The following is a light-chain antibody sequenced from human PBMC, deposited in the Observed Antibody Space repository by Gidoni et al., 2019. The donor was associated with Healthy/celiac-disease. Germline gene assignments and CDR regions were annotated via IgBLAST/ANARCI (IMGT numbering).Light chain of an antibody. CDR1: SSDVGSYNL. Sequence: QSALPQPASVSGSPGQSITISCTGTSSDVGSYNLVSWYQQHPGKAAKLMIYEGSKRPSGVSNRFSGSKSGNTASLTISGLQAEDEADYYCCSYAGSSPYVFGTGTKVTVL. CDR3: CSYAGSSPYV. J-gene: IGLJ1*01. V-gene: IGLV2-23*01. CDR2: EGS.